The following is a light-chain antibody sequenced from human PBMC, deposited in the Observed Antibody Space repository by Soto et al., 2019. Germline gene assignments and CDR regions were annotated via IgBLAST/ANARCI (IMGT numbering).Light chain of an antibody. Sequence: QSALTLPASVSGSPGQSITISCTGSSSDVGGYNYDSWYQQHPGKAPKLIIYEVSNRPSGVSNRFSGSKSGNTASLTISGLQAEDDADYYCNSYTSKSTGVFGTGTTVTVL. CDR2: EVS. V-gene: IGLV2-14*01. CDR3: NSYTSKSTGV. J-gene: IGLJ1*01. CDR1: SSDVGGYNY.